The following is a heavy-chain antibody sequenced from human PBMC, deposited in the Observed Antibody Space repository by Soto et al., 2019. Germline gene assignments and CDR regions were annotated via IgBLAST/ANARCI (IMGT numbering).Heavy chain of an antibody. D-gene: IGHD4-17*01. V-gene: IGHV3-48*01. CDR2: ISSSSSTI. CDR3: ARDRFLPPRSYGLPLDPFDY. Sequence: GGSLRLSCAASGFTFSSYSMNWVRQAPGKGLEWVSYISSSSSTIYYADSVKGRFTISRDNAKNSLYLQMNSLRAEDTAVYYCARDRFLPPRSYGLPLDPFDYWGQGTLVTVSS. J-gene: IGHJ4*02. CDR1: GFTFSSYS.